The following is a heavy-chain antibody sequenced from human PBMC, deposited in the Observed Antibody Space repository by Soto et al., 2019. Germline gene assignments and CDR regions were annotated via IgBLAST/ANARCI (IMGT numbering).Heavy chain of an antibody. CDR1: GYTFTAYH. V-gene: IGHV1-2*02. J-gene: IGHJ6*02. CDR3: ARNMDYYYGRGSGNGHGV. CDR2: INPKFGDT. Sequence: QVQLVQSGAEVKEPGDSVRVSCEASGYTFTAYHIHWVRQAPGQGLEWMGWINPKFGDTTYAQDFQGRVSMTREMSMSTVYIELSRLTSDDTAIYYCARNMDYYYGRGSGNGHGVWGQGTTVTVFS. D-gene: IGHD3-10*02.